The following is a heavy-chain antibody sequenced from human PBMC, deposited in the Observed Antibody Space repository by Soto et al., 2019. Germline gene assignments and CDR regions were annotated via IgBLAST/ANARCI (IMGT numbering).Heavy chain of an antibody. CDR3: ARGRAMDY. V-gene: IGHV3-74*01. D-gene: IGHD2-2*01. CDR2: INSDGSPT. J-gene: IGHJ4*02. Sequence: GESLKIPCAVSGITFSGYWMHWVRQAPGKGLVWVSRINSDGSPTTYADSVEGRFTISRDNAKNTLYLQMNSLRVEDTAVYYCARGRAMDYWGQGTLVTVSS. CDR1: GITFSGYW.